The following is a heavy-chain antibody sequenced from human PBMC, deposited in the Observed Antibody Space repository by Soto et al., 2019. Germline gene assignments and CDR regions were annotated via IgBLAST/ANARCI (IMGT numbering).Heavy chain of an antibody. CDR2: IYHSGSF. D-gene: IGHD6-19*01. V-gene: IGHV4-30-2*01. CDR1: GGSINSAGYS. CDR3: ARSVGYRSGWWPYYFDY. Sequence: QLQLQESGSRLVEPAQTLSLTCAVSGGSINSAGYSWNWIRQPPGEGLEWIGYIYHSGSFLYNQSLKSRVTISLDRSKNQFSLRLNSVTAADTAVFYCARSVGYRSGWWPYYFDYWGQGALVTVSS. J-gene: IGHJ4*02.